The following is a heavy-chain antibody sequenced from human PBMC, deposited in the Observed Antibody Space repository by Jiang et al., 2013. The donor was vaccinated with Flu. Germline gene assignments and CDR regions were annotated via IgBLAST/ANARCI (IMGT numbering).Heavy chain of an antibody. Sequence: TSQTLSLTCAISGDSVSSNSAAWNWIRRSPSRGLEWLGRTYYRSKWYNDYAVSVKSRITINPDTSKNQFSLQLNSVTPEDTAVYYCARVGASRADAFDIWGQGTMVTVSS. CDR2: TYYRSKWYN. D-gene: IGHD1-26*01. CDR3: ARVGASRADAFDI. CDR1: GDSVSSNSAA. V-gene: IGHV6-1*01. J-gene: IGHJ3*02.